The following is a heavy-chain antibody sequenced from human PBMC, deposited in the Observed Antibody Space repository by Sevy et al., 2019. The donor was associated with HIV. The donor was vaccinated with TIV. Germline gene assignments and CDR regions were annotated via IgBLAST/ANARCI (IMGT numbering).Heavy chain of an antibody. CDR1: GYRFGAHY. CDR3: TRDYYDSGGNHHYFDP. J-gene: IGHJ5*02. D-gene: IGHD3-22*01. CDR2: IDPNNGDT. V-gene: IGHV1-2*02. Sequence: ASVKVSCKAFGYRFGAHYMHWIRQAPGQGFEWMGWIDPNNGDTKYGKGFQGRVALTRDTSTSTSYVELKNLTPDDTAVYYCTRDYYDSGGNHHYFDPWGQGTLVTVSS.